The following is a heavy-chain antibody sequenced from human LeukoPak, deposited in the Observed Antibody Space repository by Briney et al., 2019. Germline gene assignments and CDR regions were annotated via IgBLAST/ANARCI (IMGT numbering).Heavy chain of an antibody. D-gene: IGHD2-2*01. Sequence: GASVKVSCKASGYTFTTYTINWVRQVPGQGLEWMGWINPNSGGTNYAQKFQGWVTMTRDTSISTAYMELSRLRSDDTAVYYCARASYCSSTSCSFDYWGQGTLVTVSS. J-gene: IGHJ4*02. CDR3: ARASYCSSTSCSFDY. V-gene: IGHV1-2*04. CDR1: GYTFTTYT. CDR2: INPNSGGT.